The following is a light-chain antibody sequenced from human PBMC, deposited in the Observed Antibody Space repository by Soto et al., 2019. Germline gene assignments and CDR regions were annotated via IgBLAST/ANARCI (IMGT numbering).Light chain of an antibody. CDR1: SSNIGNYD. Sequence: QSVLTQPPSVSAAPGQKVTISCSGSSSNIGNYDVSWYQQLPGTAPKLLIYENNKRPSGIPDRFSGSKSGTSATLGITGLRTVDEGDYYCGVWASRLSGGVFGGGTKVTVL. CDR2: ENN. CDR3: GVWASRLSGGV. J-gene: IGLJ2*01. V-gene: IGLV1-51*01.